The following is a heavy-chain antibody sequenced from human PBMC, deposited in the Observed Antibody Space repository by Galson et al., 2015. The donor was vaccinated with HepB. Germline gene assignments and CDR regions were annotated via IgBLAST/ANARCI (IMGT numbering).Heavy chain of an antibody. CDR3: AKGGLWPVDY. V-gene: IGHV3-23*01. D-gene: IGHD2/OR15-2a*01. CDR2: ISGSGGST. Sequence: SLRLSCAASGFTFSNAWMSWVRQAPGKGLEWVSAISGSGGSTYYADSVKGRFTISRDNSKNTLHLQMNSLRAEDTAVYYCAKGGLWPVDYWGQGTLVTVSS. J-gene: IGHJ4*02. CDR1: GFTFSNAW.